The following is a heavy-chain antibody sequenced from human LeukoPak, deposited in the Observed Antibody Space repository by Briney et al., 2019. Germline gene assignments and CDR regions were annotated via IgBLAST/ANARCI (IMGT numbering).Heavy chain of an antibody. CDR3: ARGHPETYCGGDCYSGWFDP. D-gene: IGHD2-21*02. J-gene: IGHJ5*02. Sequence: GESLKISCKGSGYSFTSYWIGWVRQMPRKGLEWMGIIYPGDSDTRYSPSFQGQVTISADKSISTAYLQWSGLKASDTAMYYCARGHPETYCGGDCYSGWFDPWGQGTLVTVSS. V-gene: IGHV5-51*01. CDR2: IYPGDSDT. CDR1: GYSFTSYW.